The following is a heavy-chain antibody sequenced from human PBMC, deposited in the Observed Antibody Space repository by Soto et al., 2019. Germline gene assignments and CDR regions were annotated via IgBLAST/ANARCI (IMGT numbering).Heavy chain of an antibody. D-gene: IGHD3-16*02. CDR2: IDSSGST. CDR3: GSRYRY. CDR1: GDSISNGDYY. V-gene: IGHV4-30-4*01. Sequence: SETLSLTCTVSGDSISNGDYYWSWIRQPPGRGLEWIGYIDSSGSTYYNASLESRLTISVDMSKNQFSLRLTSATAADTAVYYCGSRYRYWCQGILVTVS. J-gene: IGHJ4*02.